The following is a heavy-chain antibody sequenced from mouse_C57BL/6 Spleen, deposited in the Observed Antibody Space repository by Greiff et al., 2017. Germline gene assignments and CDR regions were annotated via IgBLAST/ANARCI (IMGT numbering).Heavy chain of an antibody. Sequence: EVQLVESGPELVKPGASVKISCTASGYSFTDYNMNWVQQSNGKSLEWIGVINPNYGTTSYNQTFKGKATLTVDQSSSTAYMQLNSLTSEDSAVYYGARTGDTSGSSLDYWGQGTTLTVSS. CDR3: ARTGDTSGSSLDY. V-gene: IGHV1-39*01. CDR1: GYSFTDYN. J-gene: IGHJ2*01. CDR2: INPNYGTT. D-gene: IGHD1-1*01.